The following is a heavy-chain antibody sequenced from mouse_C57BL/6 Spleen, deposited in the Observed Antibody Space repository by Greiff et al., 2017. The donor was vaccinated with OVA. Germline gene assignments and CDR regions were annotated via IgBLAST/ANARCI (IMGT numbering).Heavy chain of an antibody. D-gene: IGHD2-5*01. CDR2: IWSGGST. V-gene: IGHV2-2*01. CDR3: ARGRYSNYFHYYAMDY. CDR1: GFSFTSYG. J-gene: IGHJ4*01. Sequence: VQLQQSGPGLVQPSQSLSITCTVSGFSFTSYGVHWVRQSPGKGLEWLGVIWSGGSTDYNAAFISRLSISKDNSKSQVFFKMNSLQADDTAIYYCARGRYSNYFHYYAMDYWGQGTSVTVSS.